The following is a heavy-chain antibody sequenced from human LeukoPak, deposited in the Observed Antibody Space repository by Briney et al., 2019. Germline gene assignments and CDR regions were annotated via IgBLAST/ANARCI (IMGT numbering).Heavy chain of an antibody. Sequence: GASVKVSCKASGGTFSSYAISWVRQAPGQGLEWMGGITPIFGTANYAQKFQGRVTITADESTSTAYMELSSLRSEDTAVYYCAREGYYYDSGGYPFDYWGQGTLVTVSS. V-gene: IGHV1-69*13. D-gene: IGHD3-22*01. CDR2: ITPIFGTA. CDR3: AREGYYYDSGGYPFDY. J-gene: IGHJ4*02. CDR1: GGTFSSYA.